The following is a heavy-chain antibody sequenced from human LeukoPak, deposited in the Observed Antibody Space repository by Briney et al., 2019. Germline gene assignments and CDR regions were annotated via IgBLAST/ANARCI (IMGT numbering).Heavy chain of an antibody. CDR1: GGSISSSCDY. CDR3: ATHPDSSGNYNYNMDV. J-gene: IGHJ6*02. D-gene: IGHD3-22*01. Sequence: SETLSLTCTVSGGSISSSCDYWGWIRQPPGKGLEWIGRIDKSGSTSYNPSLRSRVTISVDTSKNQFSLNLISVTAADTAVYYCATHPDSSGNYNYNMDVWGQGTTVTVSS. V-gene: IGHV4-39*01. CDR2: IDKSGST.